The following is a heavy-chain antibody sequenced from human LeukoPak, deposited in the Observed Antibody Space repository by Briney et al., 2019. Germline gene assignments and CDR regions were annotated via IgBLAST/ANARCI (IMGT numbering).Heavy chain of an antibody. V-gene: IGHV3-30*04. CDR2: LSYDGNTK. Sequence: GGSLRLSCAASGFTFNTYAMHWVRQAPDKGLEWVAHLSYDGNTKYYADSVKGRFTISRDISKNMLYLQMSSLRPEDTALYYCARDRPPDLVHYFDSWGQGTLVTVSS. J-gene: IGHJ4*02. CDR3: ARDRPPDLVHYFDS. CDR1: GFTFNTYA.